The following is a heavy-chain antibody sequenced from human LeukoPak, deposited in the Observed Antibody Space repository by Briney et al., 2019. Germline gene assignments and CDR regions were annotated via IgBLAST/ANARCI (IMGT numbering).Heavy chain of an antibody. CDR2: INHSGST. Sequence: SETLSLTCAVYGGSFSGYYWSWIRQPPGKGLEWIGEINHSGSTNYNPSLKSRVTISVDTSKNQFSLKLSSVTAADTAVYYCARIKLYDFWSGYYYYYYYMDVWGKGTTVTVSS. V-gene: IGHV4-34*01. CDR3: ARIKLYDFWSGYYYYYYYMDV. CDR1: GGSFSGYY. D-gene: IGHD3-3*01. J-gene: IGHJ6*03.